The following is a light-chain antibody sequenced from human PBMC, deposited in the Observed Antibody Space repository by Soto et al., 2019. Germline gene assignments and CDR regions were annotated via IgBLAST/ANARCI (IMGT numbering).Light chain of an antibody. V-gene: IGKV1-5*03. CDR3: KQSRSFPLT. CDR1: QNINSW. Sequence: DIHITQSPSTLSASVGDIVIITCLASQNINSWLAWYQQKPGKAPKLLIYEASSLEKGVPARFSGGGSGTDFSLTISSLQPEDFATYYCKQSRSFPLTFGGGTKVDI. J-gene: IGKJ4*01. CDR2: EAS.